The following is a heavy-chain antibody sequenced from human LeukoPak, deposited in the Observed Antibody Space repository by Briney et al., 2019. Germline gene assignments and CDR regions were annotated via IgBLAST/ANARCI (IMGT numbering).Heavy chain of an antibody. CDR2: ISYDGSNK. Sequence: PGGSLRLSCAASGFTFSSHAMHWVRQAPGKGLEWVAVISYDGSNKYYADSVKGRFTISRDNSKNTLYLQMNSLRAEDTAVYYCARGAFGSSWYGACDYWGQGTLVTVSS. CDR3: ARGAFGSSWYGACDY. D-gene: IGHD6-13*01. V-gene: IGHV3-30*04. CDR1: GFTFSSHA. J-gene: IGHJ4*02.